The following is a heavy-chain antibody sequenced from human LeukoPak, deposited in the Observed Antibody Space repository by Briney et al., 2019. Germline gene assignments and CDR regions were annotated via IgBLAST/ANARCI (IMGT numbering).Heavy chain of an antibody. CDR2: IYYSGST. CDR3: ARVVGGSSSPIDY. J-gene: IGHJ4*02. CDR1: GVSISSYY. V-gene: IGHV4-59*01. D-gene: IGHD6-6*01. Sequence: APETLSLTGTGSGVSISSYYWSWIRQPPGKGLEGIGYIYYSGSTNYNPSLKSRVTISVDTSKNQFSLKLSSVTAADTAVYYCARVVGGSSSPIDYWGQGTLVTVSS.